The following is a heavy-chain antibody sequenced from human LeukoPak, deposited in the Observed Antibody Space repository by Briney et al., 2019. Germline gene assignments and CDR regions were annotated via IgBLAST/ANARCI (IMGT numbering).Heavy chain of an antibody. J-gene: IGHJ4*02. D-gene: IGHD1-26*01. CDR1: GFTFSSYA. CDR3: ARVNRYSGSYSHFDY. Sequence: GRSLRLSCAASGFTFSSYAMSWVRQAPGKGLEWVSAISGSGGSTCYADSVKGRFTISRDNSKNTLYLQMNSLRAEDTAVYYCARVNRYSGSYSHFDYWGRGALVTVSS. V-gene: IGHV3-23*01. CDR2: ISGSGGST.